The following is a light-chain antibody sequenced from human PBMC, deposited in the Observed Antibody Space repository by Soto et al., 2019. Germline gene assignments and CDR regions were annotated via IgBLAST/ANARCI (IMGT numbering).Light chain of an antibody. J-gene: IGKJ1*01. V-gene: IGKV3-11*01. CDR1: QSVSSY. CDR3: QQRSKGWT. Sequence: EIVLTQSPATLSLSPGERATLSCRASQSVSSYLAWYQQKPGQAPRLLIYDASNRATGIPARFSGSGSGTDFTLTIRSLEPEDFAVYSCQQRSKGWTFGQGTKVEIK. CDR2: DAS.